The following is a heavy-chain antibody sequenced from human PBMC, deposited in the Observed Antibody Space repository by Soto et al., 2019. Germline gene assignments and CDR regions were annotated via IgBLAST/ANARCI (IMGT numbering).Heavy chain of an antibody. CDR1: GGSISSGGYD. J-gene: IGHJ5*02. CDR2: IYYSGST. CDR3: ARGGGYCSGGSCPPSNHFDP. Sequence: QVQLQESGPGVVKPSQTLSLTCTVSGGSISSGGYDSSWIRQHPGKGLEWIGYIYYSGSTYYNPYLKRRVTLSVDTSKNQFSLKLSSVTAADTAVYYCARGGGYCSGGSCPPSNHFDPWGQGTLVTVSS. V-gene: IGHV4-31*03. D-gene: IGHD2-15*01.